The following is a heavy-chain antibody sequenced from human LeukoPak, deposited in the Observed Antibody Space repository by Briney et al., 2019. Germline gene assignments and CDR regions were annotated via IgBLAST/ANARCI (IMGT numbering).Heavy chain of an antibody. Sequence: GGSLRLSCATSGFLFNIYAMKWVRQAPGKGLEWVSGMGSGGDTYHADFAKGRFTISRDNSKNTLYLQMNSLRAEDTAVYYCAKAIEIGVVITTSFDYWGQGTLVTVSS. V-gene: IGHV3-23*01. CDR3: AKAIEIGVVITTSFDY. CDR2: MGSGGDT. D-gene: IGHD3-22*01. J-gene: IGHJ4*02. CDR1: GFLFNIYA.